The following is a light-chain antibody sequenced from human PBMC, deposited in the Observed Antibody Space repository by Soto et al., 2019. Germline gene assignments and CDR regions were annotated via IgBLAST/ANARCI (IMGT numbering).Light chain of an antibody. CDR3: SSYAGGNNLV. CDR2: EVS. J-gene: IGLJ1*01. V-gene: IGLV2-8*01. CDR1: SSDVGGYNY. Sequence: QSALTQPPSASGSPGQSVTISCTGTSSDVGGYNYVSWYQQHPGKAPKLMIYEVSKWPSGVPDRFSGSKSGNTASLTVSGLQAEDEADYYCSSYAGGNNLVFGTGTKVTVL.